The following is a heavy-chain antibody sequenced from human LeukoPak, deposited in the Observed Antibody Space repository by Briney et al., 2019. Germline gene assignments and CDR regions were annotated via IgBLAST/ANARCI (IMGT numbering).Heavy chain of an antibody. D-gene: IGHD2-2*01. CDR1: GGSISSYY. J-gene: IGHJ3*02. V-gene: IGHV4-59*01. CDR3: ARGEGYCSSTSCYADAFDI. Sequence: SETLSLTCTVSGGSISSYYWSWIRQPPGKGLEWIGYIYYSGSTNYNPSLKSRVTISVDTSKNQFSLKLSSVTAADTAVYYCARGEGYCSSTSCYADAFDIWGQGTIVTVSS. CDR2: IYYSGST.